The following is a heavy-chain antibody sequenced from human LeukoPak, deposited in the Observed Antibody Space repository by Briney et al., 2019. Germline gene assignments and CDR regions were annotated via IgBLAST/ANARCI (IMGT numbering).Heavy chain of an antibody. J-gene: IGHJ4*02. D-gene: IGHD3-22*01. CDR2: IDHSGSN. CDR3: ARSIEVVVITPFDY. Sequence: SETLSLTCAVYGGTFSGYYWSWIRQPPGKGLEWIGEIDHSGSNNYNPFLKSRVTTSVDPSKLQFSLKLSSGTAADTAVYYCARSIEVVVITPFDYCGQGTLVTVSS. V-gene: IGHV4-34*01. CDR1: GGTFSGYY.